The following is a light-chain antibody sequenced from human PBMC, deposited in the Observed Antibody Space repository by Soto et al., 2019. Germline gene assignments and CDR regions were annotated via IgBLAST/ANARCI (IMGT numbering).Light chain of an antibody. CDR2: GAS. CDR1: QSLRSSY. Sequence: EVVLTQSPNTLSLSPGERATLSCWASQSLRSSYLAWYQRKPGQAPRLLMFGASRRATGIPDRFNGSGSGTDFILTISRLAPEDVAVYYCKQHGTSPYTFGQGTVLEIK. V-gene: IGKV3-20*01. CDR3: KQHGTSPYT. J-gene: IGKJ2*01.